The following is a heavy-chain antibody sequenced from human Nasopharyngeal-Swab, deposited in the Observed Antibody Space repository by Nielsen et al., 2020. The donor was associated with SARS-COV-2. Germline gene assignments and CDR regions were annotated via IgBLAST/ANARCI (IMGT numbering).Heavy chain of an antibody. Sequence: GESLKISCAASGFTFSSYSMNWVRQAPGKGLEWVSSISSSSYIYYADSVKGRFTISRDNAKNSLYLQMNSLRAEDTAVYYCARAAAGTGYYYYMDVWGKGTTVTVSS. J-gene: IGHJ6*03. CDR2: ISSSSYI. CDR1: GFTFSSYS. CDR3: ARAAAGTGYYYYMDV. V-gene: IGHV3-21*01. D-gene: IGHD6-13*01.